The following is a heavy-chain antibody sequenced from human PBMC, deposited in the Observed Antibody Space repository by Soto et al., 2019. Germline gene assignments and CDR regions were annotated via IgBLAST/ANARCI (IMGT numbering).Heavy chain of an antibody. J-gene: IGHJ6*02. V-gene: IGHV4-4*02. D-gene: IGHD3-22*01. CDR2: IYHSGST. CDR1: GGSISSSNW. Sequence: SETLSLTCAVSGGSISSSNWWSWVRQPPGKGLEWIGEIYHSGSTNYHPSLKSRVTMSVDKSKNQFSLKMSSVTAADTAVYYCSISPVSSGYYPRRYYYGMDVWGQGTTVTLSS. CDR3: SISPVSSGYYPRRYYYGMDV.